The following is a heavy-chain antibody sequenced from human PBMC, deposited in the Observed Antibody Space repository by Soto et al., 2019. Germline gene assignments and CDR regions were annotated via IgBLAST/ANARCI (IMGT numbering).Heavy chain of an antibody. D-gene: IGHD1-20*01. J-gene: IGHJ4*02. CDR1: GFTFSRYW. CDR3: ARDDNPDY. CDR2: TNGDGSST. V-gene: IGHV3-74*01. Sequence: GGSLRLSCAASGFTFSRYWMHWVRQPPGKGLVWVSCTNGDGSSTNYADSVKGRFTISRDNAKNTLYLQMNSLRAEDTAVYYCARDDNPDYWGQGTLVTVSS.